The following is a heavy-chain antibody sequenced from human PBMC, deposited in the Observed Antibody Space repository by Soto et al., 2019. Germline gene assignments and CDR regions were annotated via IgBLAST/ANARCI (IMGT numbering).Heavy chain of an antibody. CDR2: ISPLKGRT. J-gene: IGHJ1*01. CDR3: AMDYGDRPEYFKH. D-gene: IGHD4-17*01. V-gene: IGHV1-18*04. Sequence: QVQLVQSGPDLKRPGASMKVSCKASGYTLTSYGISWVRQAPGQGLEWMAWISPLKGRTQYSQKAQGRVTLSTDTSSNTAYIEMTTLRVDDTAVDYCAMDYGDRPEYFKHWGQGTLVTVS. CDR1: GYTLTSYG.